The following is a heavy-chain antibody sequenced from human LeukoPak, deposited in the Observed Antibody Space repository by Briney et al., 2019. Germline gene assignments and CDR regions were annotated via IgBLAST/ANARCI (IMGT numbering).Heavy chain of an antibody. J-gene: IGHJ4*02. D-gene: IGHD6-19*01. CDR1: GFTFSSYV. V-gene: IGHV3-30*04. CDR3: AREGHSSGWYYFDY. CDR2: ISYDGSNK. Sequence: GGSLRLSCAASGFTFSSYVMHWVRRTPGKGLERVAIISYDGSNKYYADSVKGRFTISRDNSKDTLYLQMNSLRAEDTAVYYCAREGHSSGWYYFDYWGQGTLVTVSS.